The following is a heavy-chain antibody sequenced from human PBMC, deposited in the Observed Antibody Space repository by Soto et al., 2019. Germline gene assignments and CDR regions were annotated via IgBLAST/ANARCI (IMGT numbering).Heavy chain of an antibody. D-gene: IGHD6-19*01. Sequence: PXASLKISCKGCGYSFTSYWISWVRQMPGKGLEWMGRIDPSDSYTNYSPSFQGHVTISADKSISTAYLQWSSLKASDTAMYYCASSWGYSSGWYYDYWGQGTLVTASS. V-gene: IGHV5-10-1*01. J-gene: IGHJ4*02. CDR1: GYSFTSYW. CDR3: ASSWGYSSGWYYDY. CDR2: IDPSDSYT.